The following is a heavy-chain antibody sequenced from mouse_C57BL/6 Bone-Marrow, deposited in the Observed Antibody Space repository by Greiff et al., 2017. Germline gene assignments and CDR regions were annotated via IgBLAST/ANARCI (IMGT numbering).Heavy chain of an antibody. J-gene: IGHJ4*01. CDR1: GFTFSDYG. CDR2: ISSGSSTI. Sequence: EVKLVESGGGLVKPGGSLKLSCAASGFTFSDYGMHWVRQAPEKGLEWVAYISSGSSTIYYAHTVKGRFTISRDNAKNTLFLQLTSLSSEDTAMSYCSRPRAWSYYAMDYWGKGTSVTVSS. CDR3: SRPRAWSYYAMDY. D-gene: IGHD3-3*01. V-gene: IGHV5-17*01.